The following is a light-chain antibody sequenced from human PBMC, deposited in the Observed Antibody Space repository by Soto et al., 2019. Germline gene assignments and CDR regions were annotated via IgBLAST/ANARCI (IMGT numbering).Light chain of an antibody. CDR1: QSISSW. CDR2: DAS. V-gene: IGKV1-5*01. Sequence: DIHMTESLSTLSASVGDRVTITCRASQSISSWLAWYQQKPGKAPKLLIYDASSLEGGVPSRFSGSGSGTEFTLSISSLHPEDFATYYCQQYNSYVWTFGQGTKVDIK. CDR3: QQYNSYVWT. J-gene: IGKJ1*01.